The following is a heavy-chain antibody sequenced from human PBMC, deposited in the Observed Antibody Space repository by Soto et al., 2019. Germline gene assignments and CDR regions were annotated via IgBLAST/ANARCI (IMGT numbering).Heavy chain of an antibody. J-gene: IGHJ4*02. CDR3: ARGGVY. D-gene: IGHD2-8*01. Sequence: PRGSLVLACASSGFHFSNYDMNWVRQAPGGGLEWIAFISGTGFTTYYADSAWPRFTISRENSQSALFLQMDSLTVDDSGIYFCARGGVYWGQGVTVTVSS. V-gene: IGHV3-48*03. CDR2: ISGTGFTT. CDR1: GFHFSNYD.